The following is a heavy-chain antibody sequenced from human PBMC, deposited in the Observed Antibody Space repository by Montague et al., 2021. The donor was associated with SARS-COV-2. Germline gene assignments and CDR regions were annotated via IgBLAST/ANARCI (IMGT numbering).Heavy chain of an antibody. CDR2: IYTTGTN. Sequence: SETLSLTCVVSGDSISTDNWRSWLRLPREGREWLVGIIYTTGTNKYTPSIRSRVRMSVAKNWNYFTLRFTSAAAADAAFYYGAWKGCGSSDVAYWGQGTLVTVSS. D-gene: IGHD1-26*01. CDR1: GDSISTDNW. CDR3: AWKGCGSSDVAY. J-gene: IGHJ4*02. V-gene: IGHV4/OR15-8*01.